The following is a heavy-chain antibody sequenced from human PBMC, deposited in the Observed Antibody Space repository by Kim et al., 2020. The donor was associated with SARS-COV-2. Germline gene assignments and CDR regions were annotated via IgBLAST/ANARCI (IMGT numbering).Heavy chain of an antibody. J-gene: IGHJ4*02. V-gene: IGHV3-53*01. CDR3: ETSNICGGDWYVDL. D-gene: IGHD2-21*02. CDR2: VYAGGNT. Sequence: GGSLRLSCAASGVLVSAKYMSWVRQAPGKGPEWVSVVYAGGNTYYADSVKGRFSISRDSSKNTLYLHMNSLRDEDTAVYFCETSNICGGDWYVDLWGQGT. CDR1: GVLVSAKY.